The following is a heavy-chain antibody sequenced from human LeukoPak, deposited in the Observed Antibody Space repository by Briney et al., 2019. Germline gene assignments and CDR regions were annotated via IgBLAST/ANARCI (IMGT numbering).Heavy chain of an antibody. J-gene: IGHJ4*02. D-gene: IGHD1-26*01. CDR3: AREVGPTKFDY. Sequence: PGGSLRLSCAASGFTFSNYDMNWVRQAPGKGLEWVASLKQDGSEKYYVDSVKGRFTISRDNAKNSLYLQINSLRAEDTAVYYCAREVGPTKFDYWGQGTLVTVSS. V-gene: IGHV3-7*04. CDR1: GFTFSNYD. CDR2: LKQDGSEK.